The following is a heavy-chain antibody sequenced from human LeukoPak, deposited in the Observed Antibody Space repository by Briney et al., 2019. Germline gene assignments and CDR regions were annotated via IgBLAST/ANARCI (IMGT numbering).Heavy chain of an antibody. V-gene: IGHV3-64D*09. CDR3: VKGYSSNYYSSLDP. D-gene: IGHD6-13*01. CDR2: ISSNGGTT. J-gene: IGHJ5*02. Sequence: PGGSLRLSCSASGFTLTSYAVHWVRQAPGKGLECVSSISSNGGTTYYADSVEGRFSISRDNSKNTLYLQMSSLRPEDTAVYFCVKGYSSNYYSSLDPWGQGTLVTVSS. CDR1: GFTLTSYA.